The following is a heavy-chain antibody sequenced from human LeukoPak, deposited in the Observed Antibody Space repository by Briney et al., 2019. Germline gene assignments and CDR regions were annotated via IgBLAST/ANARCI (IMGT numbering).Heavy chain of an antibody. CDR2: IHRSGRQ. CDR3: AREILGGFNPGAY. Sequence: KPSETLSLTCTVSLDSTTSNFWSWVRQPPGKGLEWIGEIHRSGRQNYNTYLQRRVTISLDRPRNHLALELSSVTPADTAVYYCAREILGGFNPGAYWGQGTLVTVSS. CDR1: LDSTTSNF. J-gene: IGHJ4*02. V-gene: IGHV4-4*02. D-gene: IGHD1-14*01.